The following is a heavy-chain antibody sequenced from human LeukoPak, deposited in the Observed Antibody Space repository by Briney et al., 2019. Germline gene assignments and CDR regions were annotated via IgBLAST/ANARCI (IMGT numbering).Heavy chain of an antibody. CDR2: IYYSGST. V-gene: IGHV4-59*01. CDR3: ARGYDIDV. J-gene: IGHJ6*02. Sequence: SETLSLTCTVSGGSISSYYWSWIRQPPGKGLEWIGYIYYSGSTNYNPSLKSRVTISVDTSKNQFSLKLSSVTAADTALFFCARGYDIDVWGQGTTVTVSS. CDR1: GGSISSYY.